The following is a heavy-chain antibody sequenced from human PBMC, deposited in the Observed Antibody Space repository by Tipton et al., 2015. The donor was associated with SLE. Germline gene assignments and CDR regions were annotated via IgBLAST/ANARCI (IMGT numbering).Heavy chain of an antibody. CDR3: ARDRTTAVAAPGYAFDI. V-gene: IGHV3-48*03. CDR2: ISSSGSTI. J-gene: IGHJ3*02. D-gene: IGHD6-19*01. CDR1: GFTFSSYE. Sequence: SLRLSCAASGFTFSSYEMNWVRQAPGKGLEWVSYISSSGSTIYYADSVKGRFTISRDNAKNSLYLQMNSLRAEDTAVYYCARDRTTAVAAPGYAFDIWGQGTMVTVSS.